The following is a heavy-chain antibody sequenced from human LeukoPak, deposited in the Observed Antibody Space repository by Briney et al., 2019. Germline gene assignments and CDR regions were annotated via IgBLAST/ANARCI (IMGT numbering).Heavy chain of an antibody. CDR2: IYYSGST. CDR3: ARGNSGYDSFGYFDY. Sequence: SQTLSLTCTVSGGSISSGGYYWSWIRQHPGKGLEWIGYIYYSGSTYYNPSLKSRVTISVDTSKNQFSLKLSSVTAADTAVYYCARGNSGYDSFGYFDYWGQGTLVTVSS. CDR1: GGSISSGGYY. D-gene: IGHD5-12*01. J-gene: IGHJ4*02. V-gene: IGHV4-31*03.